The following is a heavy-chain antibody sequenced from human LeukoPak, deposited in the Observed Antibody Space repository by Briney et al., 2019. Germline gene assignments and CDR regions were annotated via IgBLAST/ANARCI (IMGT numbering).Heavy chain of an antibody. CDR2: IYNAKNT. CDR1: GASTSSRY. V-gene: IGHV4-59*08. Sequence: SETLSLTCSASGASTSSRYWSWVRQFPGGTLEWIGHIYNAKNTKYNPSLTSRVTISVDTSRNQFSLSLSSLTAADTAIYYGAQTTGWPGFDFWGPGALVTVSS. CDR3: AQTTGWPGFDF. J-gene: IGHJ4*02. D-gene: IGHD6-19*01.